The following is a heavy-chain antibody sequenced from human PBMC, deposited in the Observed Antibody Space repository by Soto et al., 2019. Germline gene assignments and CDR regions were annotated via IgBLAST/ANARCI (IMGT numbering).Heavy chain of an antibody. D-gene: IGHD2-21*02. J-gene: IGHJ4*02. CDR3: ARDLLAYCGGDCYSAGY. Sequence: GASVKVSCKASGGTFSSYAISWVRQAPGQGLEWMGGIIPIFGTANYAQKFQGRVTITADESTSTAYMELSSLRSEDTAVYYCARDLLAYCGGDCYSAGYWGQGTLVTV. CDR1: GGTFSSYA. V-gene: IGHV1-69*13. CDR2: IIPIFGTA.